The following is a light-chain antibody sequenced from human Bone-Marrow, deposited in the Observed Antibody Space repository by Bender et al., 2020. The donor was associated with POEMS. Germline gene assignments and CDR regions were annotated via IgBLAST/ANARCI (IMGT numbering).Light chain of an antibody. CDR1: SSDIGGYNF. V-gene: IGLV2-8*01. CDR2: EVT. Sequence: QSALTQPPSASGSPGQSVTISCTGSSSDIGGYNFVSWYQQYPGKAPKLMIYEVTKRPSGVPGRFSGSKSGNTASLTVSGLQAEDEADYYCSSYAGNNNLVFGGGTKLTVL. J-gene: IGLJ3*02. CDR3: SSYAGNNNLV.